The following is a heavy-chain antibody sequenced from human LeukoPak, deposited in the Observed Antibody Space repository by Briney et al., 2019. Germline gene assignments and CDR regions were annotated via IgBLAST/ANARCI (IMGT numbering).Heavy chain of an antibody. V-gene: IGHV3-48*03. CDR1: GFTFSNYE. Sequence: GGSLRLSCAASGFTFSNYEMNWVRQALGKGLEWVSYISSSGSTIYYADSVKGRFTISRDNAENSLYLQMNRLRAEDTAVYYCALYCSSTSCYRHYGMDVWGRGTTVTVSS. D-gene: IGHD2-2*01. CDR2: ISSSGSTI. J-gene: IGHJ6*02. CDR3: ALYCSSTSCYRHYGMDV.